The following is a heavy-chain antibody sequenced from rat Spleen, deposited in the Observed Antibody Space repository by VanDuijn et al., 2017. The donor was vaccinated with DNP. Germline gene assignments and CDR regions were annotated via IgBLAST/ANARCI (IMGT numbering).Heavy chain of an antibody. CDR1: GFNFNDYW. Sequence: EVKLVESGGGLVQPGRSLKLSCAASGFNFNDYWMGWVRQAPGKGLEWIGEVNKDSSTIKYSPSLKDKITVYRDNAQNTMYLQMSRLISEDTATYYCVGEEFGVEYWGQGVRVTVSS. CDR3: VGEEFGVEY. D-gene: IGHD4-3*01. J-gene: IGHJ2*01. V-gene: IGHV4-2*01. CDR2: VNKDSSTI.